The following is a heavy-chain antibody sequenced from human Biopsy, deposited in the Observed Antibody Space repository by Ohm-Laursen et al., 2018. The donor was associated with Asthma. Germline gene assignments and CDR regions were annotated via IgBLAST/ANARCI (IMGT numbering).Heavy chain of an antibody. CDR2: INVYNGNT. V-gene: IGHV1-18*01. Sequence: ASVKVSRKTSGYTFNSAGITWVRQAPGQGLEWMGWINVYNGNTKVAQKLQDRVTMITDTSTSTAYMELRSLRSDDTAVYFCARAVDYSHYYGIDVWGQGTTVTVS. J-gene: IGHJ6*02. CDR1: GYTFNSAG. CDR3: ARAVDYSHYYGIDV. D-gene: IGHD3-10*01.